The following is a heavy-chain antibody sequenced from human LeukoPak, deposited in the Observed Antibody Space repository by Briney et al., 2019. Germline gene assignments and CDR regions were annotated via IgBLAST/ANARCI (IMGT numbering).Heavy chain of an antibody. V-gene: IGHV3-30*18. Sequence: PGGSLRLSCAPSGFTFTNYAIHWVRQAPGKGLEWVALVSYDGSYKYYGDSVKGRFTISRDNSKNTLHLQMNSLRAEDTAVYYCAKAPDIVSTTAFPGYLDSWGQGTLVTVSS. J-gene: IGHJ4*02. CDR1: GFTFTNYA. D-gene: IGHD5/OR15-5a*01. CDR2: VSYDGSYK. CDR3: AKAPDIVSTTAFPGYLDS.